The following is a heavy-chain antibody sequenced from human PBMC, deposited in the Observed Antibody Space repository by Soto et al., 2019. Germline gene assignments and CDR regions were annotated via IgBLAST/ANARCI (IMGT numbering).Heavy chain of an antibody. CDR3: AKGRGTWDYEVNAVDT. CDR2: ISGRGENT. CDR1: GFTFSVFA. J-gene: IGHJ3*02. V-gene: IGHV3-23*01. Sequence: EVQLLESGGGLVQPGGSLRLSCAASGFTFSVFAMSWVRQAPGKGLELVSTISGRGENTYYADSVKGRFTITRDNSKNTLNLQMNSLRGEDTGVYYCAKGRGTWDYEVNAVDTGGQGTTVTV. D-gene: IGHD4-17*01.